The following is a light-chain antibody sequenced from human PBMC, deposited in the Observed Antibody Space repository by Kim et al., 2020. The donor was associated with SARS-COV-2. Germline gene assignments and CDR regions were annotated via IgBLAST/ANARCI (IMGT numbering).Light chain of an antibody. J-gene: IGLJ2*01. Sequence: SSELTQDPAVSVALGQTVRITCQGDSLRRYYATWYQQKPGQAPILVISGKNNRPSGIPDRFSGSSSGNTASLTITGTQAGDEADYYCNSRDSNGYVVFGG. CDR3: NSRDSNGYVV. V-gene: IGLV3-19*01. CDR1: SLRRYY. CDR2: GKN.